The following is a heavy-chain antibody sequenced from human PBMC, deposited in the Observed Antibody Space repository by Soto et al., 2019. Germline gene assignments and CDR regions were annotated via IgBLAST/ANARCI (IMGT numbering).Heavy chain of an antibody. V-gene: IGHV3-23*01. Sequence: EVQLLESGGGLVQPGGSLRLSCAASGFTFSSYAMSWVRQAPGKGLEWVSAIRGSGGSTYYADSVKGRFTISRDNSKNTLYLQMNSLRAEDTAVYYCAKATGGYSYGYGFDYWGHGTLVTVSS. CDR3: AKATGGYSYGYGFDY. D-gene: IGHD5-18*01. CDR2: IRGSGGST. CDR1: GFTFSSYA. J-gene: IGHJ4*01.